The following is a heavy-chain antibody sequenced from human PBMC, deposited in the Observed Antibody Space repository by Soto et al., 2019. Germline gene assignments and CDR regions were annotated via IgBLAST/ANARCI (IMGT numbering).Heavy chain of an antibody. V-gene: IGHV1-69*06. J-gene: IGHJ6*02. D-gene: IGHD2-2*01. Sequence: QVQLVQSGAEVKKPGSSVKVSCKASGGTFSSYAIGWVRQAPGQGLEWMGGIIPIFGTANYAQKFQGRVTITADKSTSTAYMELSSLRSEDTAVYYCARRGYCSSTSCPDPYYYYGMDVWGQGTTVTVSS. CDR2: IIPIFGTA. CDR1: GGTFSSYA. CDR3: ARRGYCSSTSCPDPYYYYGMDV.